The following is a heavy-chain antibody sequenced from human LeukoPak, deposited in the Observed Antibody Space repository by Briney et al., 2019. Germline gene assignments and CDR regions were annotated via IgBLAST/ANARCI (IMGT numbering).Heavy chain of an antibody. CDR1: GYTFTGYY. D-gene: IGHD2-21*01. V-gene: IGHV1-2*02. CDR3: ARDLRYCGGDCYYYYYYMDV. J-gene: IGHJ6*03. CDR2: INPNSGGT. Sequence: AASVKVSCKASGYTFTGYYMHWVRQAPGQGLEWMGWINPNSGGTNYGQKFQGRVTMTRDTSISTAYMELSRLRSDDTAVHYCARDLRYCGGDCYYYYYYMDVWGKGTTVTVSS.